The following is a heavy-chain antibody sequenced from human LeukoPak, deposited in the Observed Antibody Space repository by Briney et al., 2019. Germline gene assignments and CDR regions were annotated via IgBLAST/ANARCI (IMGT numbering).Heavy chain of an antibody. Sequence: GGSLRLSCAASGSTFNSYAMTWVRQAPGKGLKWVAFIRYDGNNKYYADSVKGRFTISRDNSKNTLYLQMSSLRAEDTAVYYCAKVWSSYYYYYMDVWGKGTTVTVSS. V-gene: IGHV3-30*02. CDR1: GSTFNSYA. D-gene: IGHD3-3*01. CDR3: AKVWSSYYYYYMDV. J-gene: IGHJ6*03. CDR2: IRYDGNNK.